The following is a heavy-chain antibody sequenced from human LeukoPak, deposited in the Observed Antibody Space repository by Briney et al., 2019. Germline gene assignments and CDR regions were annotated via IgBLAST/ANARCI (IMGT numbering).Heavy chain of an antibody. J-gene: IGHJ3*02. CDR2: INPSNGST. D-gene: IGHD3-22*01. CDR3: ARDMSLNHQWLHDAFDI. CDR1: GYTFTSYY. V-gene: IGHV1-46*01. Sequence: ASVKVSCKASGYTFTSYYMHWVRQAPGQGLEWLGIINPSNGSTSSAQKFQGRVTMTRDTSTSTVYMEMSSLRSEDTAVYYCARDMSLNHQWLHDAFDIWGQGTMVTVSS.